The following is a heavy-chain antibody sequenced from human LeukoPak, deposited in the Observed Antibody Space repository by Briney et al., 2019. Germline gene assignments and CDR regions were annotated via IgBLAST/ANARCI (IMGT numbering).Heavy chain of an antibody. CDR2: INPNSGGT. J-gene: IGHJ6*02. V-gene: IGHV1-2*06. CDR3: ARGCSSTSCYTKDGMDV. Sequence: ASVKVSCTASGYTFTGYYMHWVRQAPGQGLEWMGRINPNSGGTNYAQKFQGRVTMTKDTSISTAHMELSRLGSDDTAVYYCARGCSSTSCYTKDGMDVWGQGTTVTVSS. D-gene: IGHD2-2*02. CDR1: GYTFTGYY.